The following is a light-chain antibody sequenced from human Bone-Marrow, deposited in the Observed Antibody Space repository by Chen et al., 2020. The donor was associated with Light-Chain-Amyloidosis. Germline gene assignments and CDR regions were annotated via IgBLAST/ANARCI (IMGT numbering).Light chain of an antibody. CDR1: DLPTKY. V-gene: IGLV3-25*03. J-gene: IGLJ2*01. CDR3: HLAVRRGTYEVI. CDR2: RDT. Sequence: SYELTQPPSVSVSPGQTARITCSGDDLPTKYAYWYQQKPGQAPVLVIHRDTERPSGMSERFSGSSSGRTATLTISVVQAKDEVDYHCHLAVRRGTYEVIFGGGTMLTVL.